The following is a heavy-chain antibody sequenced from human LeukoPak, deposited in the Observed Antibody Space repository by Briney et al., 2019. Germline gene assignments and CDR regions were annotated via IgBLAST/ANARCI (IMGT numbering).Heavy chain of an antibody. J-gene: IGHJ5*02. CDR3: ASGRLRFDP. CDR1: GGSISSGDYY. Sequence: SETLSLTCTVSGGSISSGDYYWSWIRQPPGKGLEWIGYIYYSGSTYYNPPLKSRVAISVDTSKNQFSLKLNSVTAADTAVYYCASGRLRFDPWGPGTLVTVSS. CDR2: IYYSGST. V-gene: IGHV4-30-4*01.